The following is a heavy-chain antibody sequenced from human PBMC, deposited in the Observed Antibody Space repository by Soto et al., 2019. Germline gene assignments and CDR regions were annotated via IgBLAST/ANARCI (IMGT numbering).Heavy chain of an antibody. CDR1: GFTFSSYS. CDR2: ISSSSSYI. Sequence: GESLKISCASSGFTFSSYSMNWVRQAPGKGLEWVSSISSSSSYIYYADSVKGRFTISRDNAKNSLYLQMNSLRAEDTAVYYGASGITRPDYWGQGTLVTVSS. V-gene: IGHV3-21*01. J-gene: IGHJ4*02. D-gene: IGHD1-20*01. CDR3: ASGITRPDY.